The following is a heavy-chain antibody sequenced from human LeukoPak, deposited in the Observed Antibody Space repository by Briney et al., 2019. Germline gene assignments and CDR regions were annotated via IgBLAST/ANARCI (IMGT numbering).Heavy chain of an antibody. CDR1: GFTFSSHG. J-gene: IGHJ4*02. CDR3: ARWVVTAADIDY. Sequence: GGSLRLSCAASGFTFSSHGMHWVRQAPGKGLDWVAVISYDGRKNYYAESVKGGFTISRDNAMNTLYLQMNSLRAEDTAVYYCARWVVTAADIDYWGQGTLVTVSS. CDR2: ISYDGRKN. D-gene: IGHD2-15*01. V-gene: IGHV3-30*03.